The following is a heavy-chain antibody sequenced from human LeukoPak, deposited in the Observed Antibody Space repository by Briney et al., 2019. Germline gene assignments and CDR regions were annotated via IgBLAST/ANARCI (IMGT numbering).Heavy chain of an antibody. V-gene: IGHV1-2*02. CDR2: INPNSGGT. CDR3: ARDQAGAFWYFDL. J-gene: IGHJ2*01. Sequence: ASVKVSCKASGYTFTGYYMHWVRQAPGQGLEWMGWINPNSGGTNYAQKFQGRVTMTRDTSISTAYMELSRLRSDDTAVYYCARDQAGAFWYFDLWGRGTLVTVSS. CDR1: GYTFTGYY.